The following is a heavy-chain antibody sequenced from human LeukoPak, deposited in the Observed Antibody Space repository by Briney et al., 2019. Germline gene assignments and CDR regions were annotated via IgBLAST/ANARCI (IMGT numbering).Heavy chain of an antibody. D-gene: IGHD2-21*02. J-gene: IGHJ4*02. CDR1: GFSFDNYA. Sequence: GGSLRLSCAASGFSFDNYAVSWVRQAPGKGLEWVSSFSFRSGSTSYADSVKGRFAISRDTSKNTLYLQMSSLRAEDTAVYYCAKKVVVTTNYFDYWGQGTLVTVSS. CDR3: AKKVVVTTNYFDY. V-gene: IGHV3-23*01. CDR2: FSFRSGST.